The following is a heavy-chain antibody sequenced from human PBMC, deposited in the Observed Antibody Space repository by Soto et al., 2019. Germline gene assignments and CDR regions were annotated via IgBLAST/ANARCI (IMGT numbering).Heavy chain of an antibody. J-gene: IGHJ4*02. CDR2: INPSARSA. Sequence: GASVKVSCKASGYTFTNYYLHWVRQAPGQGLEWVGMINPSARSASYAQKLRGRLTMDRDTSTTTVYMELSLRSDDTAVYYCVRDLDGSGSYYTDYWGRGTLVTVSS. CDR1: GYTFTNYY. D-gene: IGHD3-10*01. CDR3: VRDLDGSGSYYTDY. V-gene: IGHV1-46*04.